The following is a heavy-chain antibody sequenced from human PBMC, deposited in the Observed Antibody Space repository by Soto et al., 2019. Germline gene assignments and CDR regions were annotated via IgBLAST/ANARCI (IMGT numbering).Heavy chain of an antibody. D-gene: IGHD2-15*01. V-gene: IGHV1-18*01. Sequence: QVQLAQSGVEVKKPGASVKVSCKASGYTFTTYGISWVRQAPGQGLEWMGWINTDSGNTNYAQKLQGRVTMTTDTSTSTAYMELRSLRSDDTAIYYCARDFLLYLGTGMDVWGQGTTVTVSS. CDR2: INTDSGNT. CDR1: GYTFTTYG. CDR3: ARDFLLYLGTGMDV. J-gene: IGHJ6*02.